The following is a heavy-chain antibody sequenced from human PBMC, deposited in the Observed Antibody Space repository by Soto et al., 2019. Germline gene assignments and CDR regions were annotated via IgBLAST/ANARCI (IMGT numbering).Heavy chain of an antibody. CDR2: IHAYNGNT. CDR1: GYTFTSYG. D-gene: IGHD2-15*01. V-gene: IGHV1-18*04. CDR3: AREGYCSGGSGSWYYYHGMDV. J-gene: IGHJ6*02. Sequence: AASVKVSCKASGYTFTSYGISWVRQPPGQGLAWMGWIHAYNGNTNYAQKLQGRVTMTPDTSTRTAYMELRSLRSDDTAVYYCAREGYCSGGSGSWYYYHGMDVWGQGTTVTVSS.